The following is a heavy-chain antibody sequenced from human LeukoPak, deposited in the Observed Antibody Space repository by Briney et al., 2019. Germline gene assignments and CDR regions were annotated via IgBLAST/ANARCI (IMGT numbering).Heavy chain of an antibody. D-gene: IGHD2-15*01. CDR3: VKGGAYCSGGSCYGNFDY. V-gene: IGHV3-64D*06. J-gene: IGHJ4*02. CDR2: ISSNGGST. Sequence: PGGSLRLSCSASGFTFSSYAMHWVRQAPGKGLEYVSAISSNGGSTYYADSVKGRFTISRDTSKNTLYLQMSSLRAEDTAVYYCVKGGAYCSGGSCYGNFDYWGQGTLVTVSS. CDR1: GFTFSSYA.